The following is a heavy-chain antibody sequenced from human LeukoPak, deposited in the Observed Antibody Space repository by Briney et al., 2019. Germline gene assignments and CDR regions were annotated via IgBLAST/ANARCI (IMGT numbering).Heavy chain of an antibody. D-gene: IGHD3-16*02. CDR1: GFTFSSYA. Sequence: GGSLRLSCAASGFTFSSYAMHWVRQAPGKGLEWVAVISYDGSNKYYADSVKGRFTISRDNSKNTLYLQMNSLRAEDTAVYYCAKSQLSYMDVWGKGTTVTVSS. J-gene: IGHJ6*03. CDR3: AKSQLSYMDV. V-gene: IGHV3-30*04. CDR2: ISYDGSNK.